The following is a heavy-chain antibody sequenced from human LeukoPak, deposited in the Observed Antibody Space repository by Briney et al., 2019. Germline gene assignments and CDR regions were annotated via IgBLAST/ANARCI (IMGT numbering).Heavy chain of an antibody. CDR1: GFTFSGYW. Sequence: GGSLRLSCAASGFTFSGYWMYWVRQAPGKGLVWVSRISTDGSSNTYADSVKGRFTISRDNAKNTLYLQMNSLRAEDTAVYYCARGRLTSSWYYFDYWGQGTLVTVSS. D-gene: IGHD6-19*01. V-gene: IGHV3-74*01. CDR3: ARGRLTSSWYYFDY. CDR2: ISTDGSSN. J-gene: IGHJ4*02.